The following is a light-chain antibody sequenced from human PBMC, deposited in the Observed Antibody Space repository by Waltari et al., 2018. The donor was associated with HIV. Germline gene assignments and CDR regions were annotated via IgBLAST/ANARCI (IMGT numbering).Light chain of an antibody. CDR1: SGDVGRYNL. CDR3: CSYAGNREI. Sequence: QSALTPPASVSVSCGQSITISCTGTSGDVGRYNLVSWYQQHPGKAPKLMIYEGSKRPSGVSNRFSGSKSGNTASLTIPGLQTEDEADYYCCSYAGNREIFGGGTKLTVL. J-gene: IGLJ2*01. V-gene: IGLV2-23*01. CDR2: EGS.